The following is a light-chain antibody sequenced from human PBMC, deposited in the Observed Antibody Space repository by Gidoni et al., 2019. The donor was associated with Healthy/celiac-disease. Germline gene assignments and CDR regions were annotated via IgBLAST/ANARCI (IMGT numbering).Light chain of an antibody. V-gene: IGLV2-14*01. CDR1: SSDVGGYNY. CDR2: EVS. J-gene: IGLJ2*01. CDR3: SSYTSSSTREV. Sequence: QSALTQPASVSGSPGPSITISCTGTSSDVGGYNYVSWYQQHPGKAPKLMMYEVSNRPSGVSNRFSGSKSGNTASLTISGLQAEDEADYYCSSYTSSSTREVFGGGTKLTVL.